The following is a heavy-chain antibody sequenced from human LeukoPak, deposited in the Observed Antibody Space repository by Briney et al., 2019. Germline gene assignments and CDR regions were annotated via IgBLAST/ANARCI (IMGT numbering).Heavy chain of an antibody. Sequence: SETLSLTCTVSGGSISSYYWSWIRQPPGKGLEWIGYIYYSGSTNYNPPLKSRVTISVDTSKNQFSLKLSSVTAADTAVYYCARGRPEITIFVPTPGVYYMDVWGKGTTVTVSS. CDR2: IYYSGST. D-gene: IGHD3-3*01. V-gene: IGHV4-59*01. J-gene: IGHJ6*03. CDR1: GGSISSYY. CDR3: ARGRPEITIFVPTPGVYYMDV.